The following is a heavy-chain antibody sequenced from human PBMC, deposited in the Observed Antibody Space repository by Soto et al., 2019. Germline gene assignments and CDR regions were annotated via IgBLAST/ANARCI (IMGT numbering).Heavy chain of an antibody. D-gene: IGHD2-8*01. Sequence: ASVKASCKASGHTFNTYGITWVRQAPGRGLEWMGCISPYNGNTKFAQKLQDRVTMTTATSTSTAYMELASPRSDDTAVYYCGRRCMAVNTHLWYWGEGTLVTVCS. CDR1: GHTFNTYG. CDR3: GRRCMAVNTHLWY. J-gene: IGHJ4*02. V-gene: IGHV1-18*01. CDR2: ISPYNGNT.